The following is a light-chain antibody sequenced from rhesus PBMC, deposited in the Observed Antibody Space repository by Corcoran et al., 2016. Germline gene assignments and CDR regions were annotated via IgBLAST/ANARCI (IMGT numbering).Light chain of an antibody. CDR2: KAS. CDR1: QDSGNW. V-gene: IGKV1-21*01. CDR3: QQHHTTPRT. Sequence: DVQMTQSPSSLSASVGDRVTITCRASQDSGNWLAWYLQKPGQAPRLLIYKASTLQSGVPSRFSGSGAGTEFTLTIINLQPEYFATYYCQQHHTTPRTFGQGTKVEIK. J-gene: IGKJ1*01.